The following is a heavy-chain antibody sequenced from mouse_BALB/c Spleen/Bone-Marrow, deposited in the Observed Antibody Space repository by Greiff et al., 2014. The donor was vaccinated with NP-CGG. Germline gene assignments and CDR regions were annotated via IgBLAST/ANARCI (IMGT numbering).Heavy chain of an antibody. CDR1: GYTYTSYW. V-gene: IGHV1-7*01. Sequence: VKLQESGAGLAKPGASVKMSCKASGYTYTSYWMHWVKQRPGQGLEWIGYINPSTGYTDYNQKFKDKATLTADKSSSTAYMQLSSLTSEDSAVYYCARRLNWDWFAYWGQGTLVTVSA. CDR2: INPSTGYT. D-gene: IGHD4-1*01. J-gene: IGHJ3*01. CDR3: ARRLNWDWFAY.